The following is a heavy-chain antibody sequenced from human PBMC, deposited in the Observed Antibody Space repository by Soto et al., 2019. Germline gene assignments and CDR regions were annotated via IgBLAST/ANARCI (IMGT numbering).Heavy chain of an antibody. CDR3: ARDFEGLGY. CDR2: INRDMNT. D-gene: IGHD3-9*01. V-gene: IGHV3-74*01. CDR1: GFTFNIYR. J-gene: IGHJ4*02. Sequence: EVQLVESGGGFVQPGGSLRLSCTVSGFTFNIYRMHWVRQAPGKGLMWVSLINRDMNTNYADSVKGRFTITRDNAKNMVYLQMNSLRVEDTALYYCARDFEGLGYWGQGTLVTVSS.